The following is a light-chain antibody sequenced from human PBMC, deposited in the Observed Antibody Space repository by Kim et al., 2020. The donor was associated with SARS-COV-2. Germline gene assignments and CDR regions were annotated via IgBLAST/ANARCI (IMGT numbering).Light chain of an antibody. Sequence: SSSVGDRVTITCRASQNIDRWLAGYQQKPGKAPKLLIYKASNLETGVPSRFSGSGSGTEFTLTISSLQPDDFATYYCQRYVNYYMFGQGTKVDIK. J-gene: IGKJ1*01. V-gene: IGKV1-5*03. CDR1: QNIDRW. CDR2: KAS. CDR3: QRYVNYYM.